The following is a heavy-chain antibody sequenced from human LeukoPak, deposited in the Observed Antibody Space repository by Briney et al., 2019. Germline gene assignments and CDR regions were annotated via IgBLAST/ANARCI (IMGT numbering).Heavy chain of an antibody. J-gene: IGHJ5*02. CDR2: IYYSGTT. Sequence: SETLSLTCTVSVGPLSRFYWSWIRKPPGKGLEWLGYIYYSGTTTYNPSLKTRVTIPIEMSNNHLSLNLRSVTAAHRSVYLCARDSGPWGVFDPWGQGTLVTVSS. D-gene: IGHD3-10*01. CDR3: ARDSGPWGVFDP. CDR1: VGPLSRFY. V-gene: IGHV4-59*01.